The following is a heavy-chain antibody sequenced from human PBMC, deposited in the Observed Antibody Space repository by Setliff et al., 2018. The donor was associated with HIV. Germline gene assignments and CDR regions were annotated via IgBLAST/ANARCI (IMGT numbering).Heavy chain of an antibody. CDR3: ARVGFGDSDAFDI. J-gene: IGHJ3*02. CDR1: GGSIGGYY. D-gene: IGHD3-16*01. V-gene: IGHV4-31*03. Sequence: SETLSLTCTVSGGSIGGYYWSWIRQHPGKGLEWIGFISYSGTAYYNPSLKSRVTISVETSKNQFSLKLSSVIAADTAVYHCARVGFGDSDAFDIWGQGTMVTVSS. CDR2: ISYSGTA.